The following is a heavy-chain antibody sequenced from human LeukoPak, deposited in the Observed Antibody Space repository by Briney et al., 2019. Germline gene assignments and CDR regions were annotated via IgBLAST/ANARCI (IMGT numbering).Heavy chain of an antibody. D-gene: IGHD1-26*01. CDR2: ISYDGSNK. V-gene: IGHV3-30*04. J-gene: IGHJ4*02. Sequence: PGRSLRLSCAASGFTFSSYAMHWVRQAPGKGLEWVAAISYDGSNKYSADSVKGRFTISRDNSKNTLYLQMNSLRAEDTAVYYCARDLIVGATWHPFDYWGQGTLVTVSS. CDR3: ARDLIVGATWHPFDY. CDR1: GFTFSSYA.